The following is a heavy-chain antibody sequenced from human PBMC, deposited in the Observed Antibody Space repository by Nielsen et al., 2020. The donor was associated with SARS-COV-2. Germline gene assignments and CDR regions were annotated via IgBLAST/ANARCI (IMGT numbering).Heavy chain of an antibody. Sequence: GESLKISCAASGFTVSSYGMHWVRQAPGRGLEWVAVISYDGTNEHYADSVKGRFIVSRDNPKNTMYLQMNSLRPEDTAVYYCAIILNYYDSTDCADGPFDTWGQGTMVTVSS. D-gene: IGHD3-22*01. CDR3: AIILNYYDSTDCADGPFDT. CDR1: GFTVSSYG. CDR2: ISYDGTNE. J-gene: IGHJ3*02. V-gene: IGHV3-30*03.